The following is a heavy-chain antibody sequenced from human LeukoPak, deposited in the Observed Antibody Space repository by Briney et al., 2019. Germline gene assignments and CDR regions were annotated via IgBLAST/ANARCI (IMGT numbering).Heavy chain of an antibody. CDR3: ARQKRSTMVQGVVVPYYYYMDV. CDR2: IYYSGST. V-gene: IGHV4-39*06. Sequence: SDTQSLTCSVSGGFISSSSYYWRWIRQPRGKGLVWIGSIYYSGSTYYNPSLKSRVTISVDTSKNQFALKLSSVTAADAAVYYCARQKRSTMVQGVVVPYYYYMDVWGKGTTVTISS. J-gene: IGHJ6*03. CDR1: GGFISSSSYY. D-gene: IGHD3-10*01.